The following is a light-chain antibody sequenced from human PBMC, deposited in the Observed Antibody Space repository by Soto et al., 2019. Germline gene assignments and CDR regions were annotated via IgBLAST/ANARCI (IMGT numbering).Light chain of an antibody. CDR2: AAS. V-gene: IGKV1-39*01. Sequence: IQMTPSPSSLSAFVVDRVTIPCPASQSISSYLNWYQQKPGKAPKLLIYAASSLQSGVPSRFSGSGFGTDFTLTISSLQPEDSAIYYCQQADTFPITFGQGTRLEIK. CDR3: QQADTFPIT. CDR1: QSISSY. J-gene: IGKJ5*01.